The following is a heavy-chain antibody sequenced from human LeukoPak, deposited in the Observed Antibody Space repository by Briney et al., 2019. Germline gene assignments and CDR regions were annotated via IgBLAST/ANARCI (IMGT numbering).Heavy chain of an antibody. J-gene: IGHJ5*02. V-gene: IGHV3-21*01. CDR3: APLPYSSGPNWFDP. D-gene: IGHD6-19*01. CDR2: ISSSSGYI. CDR1: GFTFSSYS. Sequence: PGGSLRLSCAASGFTFSSYSMNWVRQAPGKGLEWVSSISSSSGYIYYADSVKGRFTISRDNAKNSLYLQMNSLRAEDTAVYYCAPLPYSSGPNWFDPWGQGTLVTVSS.